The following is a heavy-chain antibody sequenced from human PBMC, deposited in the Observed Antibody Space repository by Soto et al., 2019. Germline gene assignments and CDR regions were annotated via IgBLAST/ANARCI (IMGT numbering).Heavy chain of an antibody. CDR2: VKEGGTT. J-gene: IGHJ4*02. CDR3: AADLPTLGAGELDY. CDR1: GFTFNRAW. V-gene: IGHV3-15*05. D-gene: IGHD1-26*01. Sequence: PGGSLRLSCVASGFTFNRAWMNWVRQAPGKGLEWIGHVKEGGTTDYAAPVKGEFTISRDDSENTVFLQINSLKTEDTAIYYCAADLPTLGAGELDYWGQGTLVTVSS.